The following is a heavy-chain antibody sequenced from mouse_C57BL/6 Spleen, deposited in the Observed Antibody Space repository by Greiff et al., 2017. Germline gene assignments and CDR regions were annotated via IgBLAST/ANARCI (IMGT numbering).Heavy chain of an antibody. Sequence: EVKLLESGGGLVKPGGSLKLSCAASGFTFSSYAMSWVRQTPEKRLEWVATISDGGSYTYYPDNVKGRFTISRDNAKNNLYLQMSHLKSEDTAMYYCARGDDYDPNWYFDVWGTGTTVTVSS. V-gene: IGHV5-4*03. D-gene: IGHD2-4*01. CDR1: GFTFSSYA. CDR2: ISDGGSYT. CDR3: ARGDDYDPNWYFDV. J-gene: IGHJ1*03.